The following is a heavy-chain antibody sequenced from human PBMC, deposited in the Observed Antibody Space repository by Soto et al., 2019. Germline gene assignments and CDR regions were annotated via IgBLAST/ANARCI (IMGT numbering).Heavy chain of an antibody. CDR1: GFTFSSYA. CDR2: ISYDGSNK. CDR3: ASYDPRY. Sequence: PRLSCAASGFTFSSYAMHWVRQAPGKGLEWVAVISYDGSNKYYADSVKGRFTISRDNSKNTLYLQMNSLRAEGTAVYYCASYDPRYWGQGTLVTVSS. V-gene: IGHV3-30-3*01. D-gene: IGHD3-22*01. J-gene: IGHJ4*02.